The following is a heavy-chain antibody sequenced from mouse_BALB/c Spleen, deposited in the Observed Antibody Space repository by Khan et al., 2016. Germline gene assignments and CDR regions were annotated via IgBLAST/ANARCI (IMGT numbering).Heavy chain of an antibody. Sequence: VQLQQSGAELVKPGASVKLSCTASGCNIKDTYMHWVKQRPEQGLEWIGRIDPANGNPKYDPKFQGKATITADTSSNTAYLQLSSLTSENTAVYYCARSPYDYDVGFAYWGQGTLVTVSA. D-gene: IGHD2-4*01. V-gene: IGHV14-3*02. CDR1: GCNIKDTY. CDR3: ARSPYDYDVGFAY. J-gene: IGHJ3*01. CDR2: IDPANGNP.